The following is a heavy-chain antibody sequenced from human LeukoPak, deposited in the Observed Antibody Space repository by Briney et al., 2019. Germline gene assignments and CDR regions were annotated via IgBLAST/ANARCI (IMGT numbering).Heavy chain of an antibody. CDR1: GFRSTLYE. D-gene: IGHD3-10*01. CDR2: ISSSISAI. V-gene: IGHV3-48*03. CDR3: ATQAGYYDSGISDH. J-gene: IGHJ4*02. Sequence: GGSLRLSCAPSGFRSTLYEMNWARQVPGRGLGWVAYISSSISAIYYADSVKGRFTTSRDNAKNSLYLQMNSLRAEDTAIYYCATQAGYYDSGISDHWGQGTLITVSS.